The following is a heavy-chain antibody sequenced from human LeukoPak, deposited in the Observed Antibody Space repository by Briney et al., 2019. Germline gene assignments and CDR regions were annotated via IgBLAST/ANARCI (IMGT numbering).Heavy chain of an antibody. CDR3: ARERCAGGYCYFLDY. J-gene: IGHJ4*02. D-gene: IGHD2/OR15-2a*01. Sequence: PSETLSLTCSVSDYPISSGYFWGWIRQPPGKGLEWIATISHSGSTYFNPSLKSRVIVSIDASKNQFSLSLTSVTAADTAVYFCARERCAGGYCYFLDYWGQGTLVTVSS. CDR2: ISHSGST. CDR1: DYPISSGYF. V-gene: IGHV4-38-2*02.